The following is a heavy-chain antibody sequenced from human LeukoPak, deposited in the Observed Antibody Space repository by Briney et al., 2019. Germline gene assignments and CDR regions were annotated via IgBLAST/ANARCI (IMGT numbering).Heavy chain of an antibody. CDR2: IKADGSEK. CDR3: ARDYTGGWNDY. Sequence: GGSLRLSCAASGFTFSTYWMSWVRQAPGKGLEWVANIKADGSEKYYVDSVKGRFIISRDNAKNSLYLQMNSLRAEDTAVYYCARDYTGGWNDYWGQGTLVTVSS. CDR1: GFTFSTYW. V-gene: IGHV3-7*01. J-gene: IGHJ4*02. D-gene: IGHD7-27*01.